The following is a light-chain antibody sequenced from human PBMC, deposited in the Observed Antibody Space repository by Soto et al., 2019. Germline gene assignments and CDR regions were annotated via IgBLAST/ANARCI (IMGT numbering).Light chain of an antibody. CDR1: QSVSSN. CDR2: GAS. V-gene: IGKV3-15*01. Sequence: EIVMTQSPATLSVSPGERATLSCRASQSVSSNLAWYQQKPGQAPRLLIYGASTRATGIPARFSGSGSGTEFTLTISSLQSEDFAVYYCQQYNNWPSMTFGQGTKADIK. J-gene: IGKJ1*01. CDR3: QQYNNWPSMT.